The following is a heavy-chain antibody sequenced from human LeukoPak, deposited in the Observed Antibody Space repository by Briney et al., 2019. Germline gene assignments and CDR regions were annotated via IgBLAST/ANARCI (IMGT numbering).Heavy chain of an antibody. CDR2: IKQDGSEK. V-gene: IGHV3-7*01. D-gene: IGHD4-17*01. CDR3: ARHDYGDYVGTYYFDY. J-gene: IGHJ4*02. CDR1: GFTFSSYW. Sequence: GGSLRLSCAASGFTFSSYWMSWVRQAPGKGLEWVANIKQDGSEKYYVDSVKGRFTISRDNAKNSLYLQMNSLRAEDTAVYYCARHDYGDYVGTYYFDYWGQGTLVTVS.